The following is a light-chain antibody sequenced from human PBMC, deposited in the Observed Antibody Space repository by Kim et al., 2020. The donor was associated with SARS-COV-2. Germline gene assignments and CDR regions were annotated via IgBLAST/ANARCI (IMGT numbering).Light chain of an antibody. CDR1: SSKIVSNT. CDR2: TDD. J-gene: IGLJ3*02. Sequence: RVIISSSGSSSKIVSNTVNWYQQFPGTAPQLLIDTDDRRPSGVSDRVSCSKSGPSASLAISALRSEDEAAYYCATWDDSLDVWMFGGGTKVTVL. V-gene: IGLV1-44*01. CDR3: ATWDDSLDVWM.